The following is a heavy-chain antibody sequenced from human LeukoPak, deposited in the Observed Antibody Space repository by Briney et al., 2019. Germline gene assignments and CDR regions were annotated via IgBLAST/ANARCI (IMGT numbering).Heavy chain of an antibody. V-gene: IGHV7-4-1*02. Sequence: GASVKVSCKASGYTFTSYAMNWVRQAPGQGLEWMGWINTNTGNPTYAQGFTGRFVFSLDTSVSTAYLQISSLKAEDTAVYYCARSLAVVTPSEGDHWGQGTLVTVSS. CDR1: GYTFTSYA. CDR2: INTNTGNP. CDR3: ARSLAVVTPSEGDH. D-gene: IGHD4-23*01. J-gene: IGHJ4*02.